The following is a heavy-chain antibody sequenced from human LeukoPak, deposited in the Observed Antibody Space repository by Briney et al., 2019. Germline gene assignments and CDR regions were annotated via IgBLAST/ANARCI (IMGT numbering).Heavy chain of an antibody. CDR2: ISGSGGST. J-gene: IGHJ4*02. CDR3: ARDFQSAY. V-gene: IGHV3-23*01. Sequence: GGSLRLSCAASGFYAMSWVRQAPGKGLEWVSGISGSGGSTYYADSVKGRFTVSRDNAKNSLYLQMNSLRAEDTAVYYCARDFQSAYWGQGTLVTVSS. CDR1: GFYA.